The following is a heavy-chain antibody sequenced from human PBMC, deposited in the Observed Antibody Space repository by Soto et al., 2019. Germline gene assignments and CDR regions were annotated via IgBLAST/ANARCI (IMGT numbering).Heavy chain of an antibody. J-gene: IGHJ4*02. CDR2: ISYDGSNT. V-gene: IGHV3-30*03. CDR3: VGGQYYFDY. D-gene: IGHD3-10*01. Sequence: QVQLVESGGGVVQPGRSLRLSCAASGFPFTTYGMHWVREGPGKGLEWVAVISYDGSNTYYADSVKGRVTISRDNSKNTLYLQINSLRPEDTALYYCVGGQYYFDYRGQGTLVTVSS. CDR1: GFPFTTYG.